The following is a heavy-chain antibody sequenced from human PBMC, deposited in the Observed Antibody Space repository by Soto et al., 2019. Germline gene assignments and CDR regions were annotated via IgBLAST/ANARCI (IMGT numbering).Heavy chain of an antibody. CDR2: IYYSGST. CDR1: GDSISSYY. Sequence: SETLSLTCTVSGDSISSYYWGWIRQPPGKGLEWIGSIYYSGSTYYNPSLKSRVTISVDTSKNQFSLKLSSVTAADTAVYYCARFSTLIRDFDYWGQGTLVTVSS. J-gene: IGHJ4*02. V-gene: IGHV4-39*01. D-gene: IGHD2-2*01. CDR3: ARFSTLIRDFDY.